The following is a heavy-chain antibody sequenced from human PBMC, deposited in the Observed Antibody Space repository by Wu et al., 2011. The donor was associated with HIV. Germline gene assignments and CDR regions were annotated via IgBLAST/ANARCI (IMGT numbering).Heavy chain of an antibody. CDR3: ARDPYSSSFYYYYFMDV. CDR2: INPHSGGT. V-gene: IGHV1-2*02. Sequence: QVQLVQSGAEVKKPGASAKVSCKASGYTFTAYYMHWLRQAPGQGLEWMGWINPHSGGTNFAQKFQGRVTMTRDTSITTAYMELSRLRSDDTAVYYCARDPYSSSFYYYYFMDVWGKGTTVAVSS. J-gene: IGHJ6*03. D-gene: IGHD6-6*01. CDR1: GYTFTAYY.